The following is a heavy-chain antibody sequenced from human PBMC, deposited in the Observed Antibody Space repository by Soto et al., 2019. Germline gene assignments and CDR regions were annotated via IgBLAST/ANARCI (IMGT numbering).Heavy chain of an antibody. CDR1: GDSISSNGYL. V-gene: IGHV4-30-4*01. CDR2: ISHSATT. Sequence: QMQLQESGPGLVKPSQTLSLTCSVSGDSISSNGYLWTWIRQTPGTGLEWIGHISHSATTYSNPSLKSRVTMSVDTSKNQFSLKMRSVTAADTAVYYCASLIRPPGEEMFAGVLFDWGRGIRVTVSS. D-gene: IGHD3-10*01. J-gene: IGHJ4*02. CDR3: ASLIRPPGEEMFAGVLFD.